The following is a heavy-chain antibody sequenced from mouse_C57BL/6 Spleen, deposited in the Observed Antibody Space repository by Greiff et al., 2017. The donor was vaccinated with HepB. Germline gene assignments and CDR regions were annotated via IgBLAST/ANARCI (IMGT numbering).Heavy chain of an antibody. J-gene: IGHJ2*01. V-gene: IGHV1-54*01. CDR1: GYTFTNYL. CDR2: INPGSGGT. Sequence: VQRVESGAELVRPGTSVKVSCKASGYTFTNYLIEWVKQRPGQGLEWIGVINPGSGGTNYNEKFKGKATLTADKSSSTAYMQLSSLTSEDSAVYFCARDYYGCFDYWGQGTTLTVSS. CDR3: ARDYYGCFDY. D-gene: IGHD1-1*01.